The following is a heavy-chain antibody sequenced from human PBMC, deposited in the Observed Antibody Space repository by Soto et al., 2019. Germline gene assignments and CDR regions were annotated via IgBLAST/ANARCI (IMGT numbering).Heavy chain of an antibody. CDR3: ARDPYYYDSSGYYSLGYFDY. D-gene: IGHD3-22*01. J-gene: IGHJ4*02. Sequence: ASVKVSCKASGGTFSSYAISWVRQAPGQGLEWMGGIIPIFGTANYAQKFQGRVTITADESTSTAYMELSSLRSEDTAVYYCARDPYYYDSSGYYSLGYFDYWGQGTLVTVSS. V-gene: IGHV1-69*13. CDR1: GGTFSSYA. CDR2: IIPIFGTA.